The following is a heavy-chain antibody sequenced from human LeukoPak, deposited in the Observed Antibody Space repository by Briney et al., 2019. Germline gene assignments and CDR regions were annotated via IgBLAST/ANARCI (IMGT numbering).Heavy chain of an antibody. Sequence: GGSLRLSCAASGFTFSDYYMSWIRQAPGKGLEWVSYISSSGSTIYYADSVEGRFTISRDNAKKSLYLQMNSLGADDTAVYYCAKGGPAAIPFDYWGQGTLVTVSS. D-gene: IGHD2-2*01. CDR2: ISSSGSTI. J-gene: IGHJ4*02. CDR3: AKGGPAAIPFDY. V-gene: IGHV3-11*01. CDR1: GFTFSDYY.